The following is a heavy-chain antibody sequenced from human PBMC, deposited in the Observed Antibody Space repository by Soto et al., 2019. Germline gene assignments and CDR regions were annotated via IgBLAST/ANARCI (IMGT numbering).Heavy chain of an antibody. Sequence: PGESLKISCKGSGYSFTSYWIGWVRQMPGKGLEWMGIIYPGDSDTRYSPSFQGQVTISADKSINTAYLQWSSLKASDTAMYYCARIRVTAQYYYYTVDVWGQGTTVTVSS. D-gene: IGHD2-21*02. CDR3: ARIRVTAQYYYYTVDV. J-gene: IGHJ6*02. V-gene: IGHV5-51*01. CDR1: GYSFTSYW. CDR2: IYPGDSDT.